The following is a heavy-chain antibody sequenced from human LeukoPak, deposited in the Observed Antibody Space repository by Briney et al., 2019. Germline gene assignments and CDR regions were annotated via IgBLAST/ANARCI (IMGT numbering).Heavy chain of an antibody. CDR2: INHSGKT. CDR3: ACYVGRGATLRYQY. J-gene: IGHJ4*02. Sequence: SETLSLTCSFRGGSFTGYYYTWIRQAPDKGLEWIGEINHSGKTDYNPSLKSRVLLLTDTSKNEVSLQVGSVTAADTATYYCACYVGRGATLRYQYWGQGSLVIVSS. CDR1: GGSFTGYY. V-gene: IGHV4-34*01. D-gene: IGHD3-16*01.